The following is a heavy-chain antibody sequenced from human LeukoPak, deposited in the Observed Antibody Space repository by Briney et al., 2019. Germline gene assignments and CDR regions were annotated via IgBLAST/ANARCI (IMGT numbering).Heavy chain of an antibody. Sequence: SVKVSCKASGGTFSSYAISWVRQAPGQGLEWMGRIIPILGTANYAQKFQGRVTITADESTSTAYMELSSLRSEDTAVYYCARVNRLVYAFDIWGQGTMVTVSS. D-gene: IGHD1/OR15-1a*01. CDR1: GGTFSSYA. CDR2: IIPILGTA. CDR3: ARVNRLVYAFDI. J-gene: IGHJ3*02. V-gene: IGHV1-69*11.